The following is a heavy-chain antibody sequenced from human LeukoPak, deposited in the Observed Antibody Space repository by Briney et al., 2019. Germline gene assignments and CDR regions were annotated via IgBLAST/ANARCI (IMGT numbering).Heavy chain of an antibody. CDR3: ARLLDLRYSD. J-gene: IGHJ4*02. Sequence: PSETLSLTCTGSGGSISSYYWSWIRQPPGKGLEWIGYIYYSGSTNYNPSLKSRVTISVDTSKNQFFLKPSSVTAADTAVYYCARLLDLRYSDWGQGTLVTVSS. D-gene: IGHD3-9*01. V-gene: IGHV4-59*08. CDR2: IYYSGST. CDR1: GGSISSYY.